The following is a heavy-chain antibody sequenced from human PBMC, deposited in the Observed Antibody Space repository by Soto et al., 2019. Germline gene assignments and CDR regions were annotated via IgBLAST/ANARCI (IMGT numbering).Heavy chain of an antibody. CDR3: ARVVRFFGGHAGY. CDR1: GYTFTEFD. J-gene: IGHJ4*02. Sequence: QVLLVQSGADVKKPGASVKVSCKTSGYTFTEFDINWVRQAPGQGLEWIGWMNTNTGNTGYAQKFQGRVTMTRDTYISRAYMELRRLRSEDTAVYYCARVVRFFGGHAGYWGQGTLVTVSS. V-gene: IGHV1-8*01. CDR2: MNTNTGNT. D-gene: IGHD3-3*01.